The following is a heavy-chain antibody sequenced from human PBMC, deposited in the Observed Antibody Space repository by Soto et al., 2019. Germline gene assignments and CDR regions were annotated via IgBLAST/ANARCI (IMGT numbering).Heavy chain of an antibody. V-gene: IGHV1-3*01. CDR2: INAGNGNT. D-gene: IGHD2-8*01. J-gene: IGHJ6*03. CDR1: GYTFTSYA. CDR3: ARVDCCTNGVCYTPCYYMDV. Sequence: GASVKVSCKASGYTFTSYAMHWVRQAPGQRLEWMGWINAGNGNTKYSQKFQGRVTITRDTSASTAYMGLSSLRSEDTAVYYCARVDCCTNGVCYTPCYYMDVWGKGTTVTVSS.